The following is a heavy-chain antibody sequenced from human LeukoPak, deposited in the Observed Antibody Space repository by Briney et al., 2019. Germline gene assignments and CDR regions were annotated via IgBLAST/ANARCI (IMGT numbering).Heavy chain of an antibody. D-gene: IGHD4-23*01. Sequence: ASVKVSCKASGYTFTGYYMHWVRQAPGQGLEWMGWINPNSGGTNYAQKFQGRVTMTRNTSISTAYMELSSLRSEDTAVYYCARPGGNHQYYFDYWGQGTLVTVSS. CDR2: INPNSGGT. V-gene: IGHV1-2*02. J-gene: IGHJ4*02. CDR1: GYTFTGYY. CDR3: ARPGGNHQYYFDY.